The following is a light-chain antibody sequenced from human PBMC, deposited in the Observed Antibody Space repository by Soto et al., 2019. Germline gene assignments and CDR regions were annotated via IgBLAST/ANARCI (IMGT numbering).Light chain of an antibody. J-gene: IGKJ3*01. Sequence: ESVLTQSPGTLSMSPGERATLSCRASQSVSRSYSAWYQQKPGQAPRLLIYGASRRATGIPDRFSGSGSGTDFTLPISRLEPEVFAVYSCQQYVSSSFTFGPHTQVDIK. CDR3: QQYVSSSFT. V-gene: IGKV3-20*01. CDR1: QSVSRSY. CDR2: GAS.